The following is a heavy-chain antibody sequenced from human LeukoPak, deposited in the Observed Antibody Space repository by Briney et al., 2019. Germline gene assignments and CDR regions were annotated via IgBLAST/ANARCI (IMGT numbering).Heavy chain of an antibody. V-gene: IGHV4-39*01. CDR3: ARRKVAACPTTTSRVGWFDP. D-gene: IGHD6-13*01. CDR1: GGSISSSSYY. J-gene: IGHJ5*02. CDR2: IYYSGST. Sequence: KPSETLSLTCTVSGGSISSSSYYWGWIRQPPGKGLEWIGSIYYSGSTYYNPSLKSRVTISVDTSKNQFSLKLSSVTAADTAVYYCARRKVAACPTTTSRVGWFDPWGQGTLVTVSS.